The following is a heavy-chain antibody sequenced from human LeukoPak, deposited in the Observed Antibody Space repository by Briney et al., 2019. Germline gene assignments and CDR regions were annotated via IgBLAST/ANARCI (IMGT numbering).Heavy chain of an antibody. CDR3: ARWLESDWRGPPGTYNWFDP. V-gene: IGHV4-30-4*01. D-gene: IGHD3-3*01. CDR1: GGSISSGDYY. CDR2: IYYSGST. Sequence: KPSETLSLTCTVSGGSISSGDYYWSWIRQPPGKGLEWIGYIYYSGSTYYNPSLKSRVTISVDTSKNQFSLKLSSVTAADTAVYYCARWLESDWRGPPGTYNWFDPWGQGTLVTVSS. J-gene: IGHJ5*02.